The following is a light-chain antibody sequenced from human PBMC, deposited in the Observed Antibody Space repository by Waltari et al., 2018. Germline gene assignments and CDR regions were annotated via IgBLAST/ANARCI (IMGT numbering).Light chain of an antibody. CDR1: SSTTGAGND. J-gene: IGLJ2*01. CDR2: GNT. CDR3: QSFDSNLNGGVL. Sequence: QSVLTQPPSVSGAPGQRVTISCTGRSSTTGAGNDVHWYQHLPGTAPNLLIYGNTDRPSGVPDRFSGSKSGTSASLAITGLRAEDEGDYYCQSFDSNLNGGVLFGGGTKLTVL. V-gene: IGLV1-40*01.